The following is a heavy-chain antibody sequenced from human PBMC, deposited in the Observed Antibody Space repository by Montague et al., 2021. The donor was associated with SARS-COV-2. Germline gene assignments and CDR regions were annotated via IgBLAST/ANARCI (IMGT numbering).Heavy chain of an antibody. D-gene: IGHD2-21*02. J-gene: IGHJ3*02. Sequence: SLRLSCAASGFTFSTSDIHWVRQGRGRGLEWVSAIGRGFDTYYEESVRGRFTIFRDNARNSLILQMNSLTVGDTAVYYCARELEDDVTASWALDMWGQGTTVTVSS. CDR2: IGRGFDT. V-gene: IGHV3-13*01. CDR3: ARELEDDVTASWALDM. CDR1: GFTFSTSD.